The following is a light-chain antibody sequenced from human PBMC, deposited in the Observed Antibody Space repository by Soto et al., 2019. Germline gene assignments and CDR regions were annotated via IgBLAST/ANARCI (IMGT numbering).Light chain of an antibody. CDR1: QSISSW. V-gene: IGKV1-5*01. CDR3: QHRFNWPWT. CDR2: DAS. Sequence: DIQMTQSPSILSASVGDRVTITCRASQSISSWLAWYQQKPGKAPKLLIYDASSLERGVPSRFSGSGSGTDFTLTISSLEPEDFAVYYCQHRFNWPWTFGQGTKVDIK. J-gene: IGKJ1*01.